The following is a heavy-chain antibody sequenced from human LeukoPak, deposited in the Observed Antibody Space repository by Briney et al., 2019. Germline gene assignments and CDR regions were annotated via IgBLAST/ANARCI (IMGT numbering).Heavy chain of an antibody. CDR2: ISDNGGST. J-gene: IGHJ4*02. D-gene: IGHD2-15*01. CDR1: GFTFSNYA. Sequence: PGGSLRLSCAASGFTFSNYAMHWVRQAPGKGLDYVSAISDNGGSTYYANSVKGRFTISRDNSKNTLYLQMGSLRDEDMAMYYCARSAGRFGSGGSCYDYWGQGTLVTVSS. CDR3: ARSAGRFGSGGSCYDY. V-gene: IGHV3-64*01.